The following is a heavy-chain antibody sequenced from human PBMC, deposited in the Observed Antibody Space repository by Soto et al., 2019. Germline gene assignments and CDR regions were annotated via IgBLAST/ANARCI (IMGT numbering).Heavy chain of an antibody. CDR2: ISYDGSNK. V-gene: IGHV3-30*18. CDR1: GFTFSSYG. Sequence: QVQLVESGGGVVQPGRSLRLSCAASGFTFSSYGMHWVRQAPGKGLEWVAVISYDGSNKYYADSVKGRFTSSRDNSKNTLYLQMNSLRAEDTAVYYCAKGSAFDIWGQGTMVTVSS. CDR3: AKGSAFDI. J-gene: IGHJ3*02.